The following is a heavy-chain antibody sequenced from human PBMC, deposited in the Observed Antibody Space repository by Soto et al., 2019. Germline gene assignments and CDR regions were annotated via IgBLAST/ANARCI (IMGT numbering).Heavy chain of an antibody. D-gene: IGHD3-3*01. V-gene: IGHV4-59*01. Sequence: KASETLSLTCTVSGGSISSYYWSWIRQPPGKGLEWIGYIYYSGSTNYNPSLKSRVTISVDTSKNQFSLKLSSVTAADTAVYYCARGEGLGLRFDYWGQGTLVTVSS. CDR2: IYYSGST. J-gene: IGHJ4*02. CDR1: GGSISSYY. CDR3: ARGEGLGLRFDY.